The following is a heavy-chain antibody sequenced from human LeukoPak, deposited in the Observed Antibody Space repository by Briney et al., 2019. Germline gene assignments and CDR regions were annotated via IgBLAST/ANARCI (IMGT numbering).Heavy chain of an antibody. CDR2: IYSGGST. CDR3: ARDTPPASGYSYGPHYYGMDV. CDR1: GFTVSSNY. D-gene: IGHD5-18*01. Sequence: GGSLRLSCAASGFTVSSNYMSWVRQAPGKGLEWVSGIYSGGSTYYADSVKGRFTISRDNSKNTLYLQMNSLRAEDTAVYYCARDTPPASGYSYGPHYYGMDVWGQGTTVTVSS. J-gene: IGHJ6*02. V-gene: IGHV3-53*01.